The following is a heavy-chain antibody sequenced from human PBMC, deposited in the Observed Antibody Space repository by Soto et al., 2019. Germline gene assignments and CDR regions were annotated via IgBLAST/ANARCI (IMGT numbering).Heavy chain of an antibody. CDR1: GGTFSSYT. Sequence: QVQLVQSGAEVKKPGSSVKVSCKASGGTFSSYTISWVRQAPGQGLEWMGRIIPILGIANYAQKFQGRVTITADKCTSTAYMELSSLRSEDTAVYYCASPSWRGGSYPYYWGQGTLVTVSS. CDR2: IIPILGIA. V-gene: IGHV1-69*02. J-gene: IGHJ4*02. D-gene: IGHD1-26*01. CDR3: ASPSWRGGSYPYY.